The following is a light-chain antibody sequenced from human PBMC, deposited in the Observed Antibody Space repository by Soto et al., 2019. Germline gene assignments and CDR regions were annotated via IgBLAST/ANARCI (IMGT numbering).Light chain of an antibody. V-gene: IGLV2-14*01. J-gene: IGLJ2*01. CDR1: SSDVGGYIY. Sequence: QSVLTQPASVSGSPGQSITISCTGTSSDVGGYIYVSWYQQHPGKAPKLMIYDVTSRPSGVSYRFSGSKSGNTASLTISGLQAEDEADYYCSSYTSSSTLGVVFGGGTKLTVL. CDR3: SSYTSSSTLGVV. CDR2: DVT.